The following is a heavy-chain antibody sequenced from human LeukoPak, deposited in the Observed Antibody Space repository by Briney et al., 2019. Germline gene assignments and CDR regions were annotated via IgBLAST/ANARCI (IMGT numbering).Heavy chain of an antibody. CDR3: ARPYYYDSRIDP. CDR1: GGSISTSSYY. D-gene: IGHD3-22*01. Sequence: SETLSLTCSVSGGSISTSSYYWGWIRQPPGKGLEWIGSIYYSGSTYYNPSLKSRVTMSADTSKNQLSLKLSSVTAADTAVYYCARPYYYDSRIDPWGQGILVTVSS. V-gene: IGHV4-39*07. CDR2: IYYSGST. J-gene: IGHJ5*02.